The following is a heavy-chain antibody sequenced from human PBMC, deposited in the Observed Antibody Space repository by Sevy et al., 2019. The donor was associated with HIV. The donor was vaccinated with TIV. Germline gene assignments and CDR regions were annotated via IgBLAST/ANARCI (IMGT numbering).Heavy chain of an antibody. Sequence: SETLSLTCTVSGGSISSYYWSWIRQPAGKGLEWIGRIYTSGSTNYNPSLKSRVTMSADTSKNQFSLKLSSVTAADTAVCYCARVGVGRYYDFWSGYYPDRARYYGMDVWGQGTTVTVSS. CDR1: GGSISSYY. J-gene: IGHJ6*02. V-gene: IGHV4-4*07. D-gene: IGHD3-3*01. CDR3: ARVGVGRYYDFWSGYYPDRARYYGMDV. CDR2: IYTSGST.